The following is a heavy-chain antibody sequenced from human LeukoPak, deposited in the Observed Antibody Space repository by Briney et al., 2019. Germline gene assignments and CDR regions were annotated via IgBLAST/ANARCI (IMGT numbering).Heavy chain of an antibody. J-gene: IGHJ3*02. V-gene: IGHV3-7*01. CDR1: GFTFSNYW. Sequence: GGSLRLSCAVSGFTFSNYWMSWVRQAPGKGLEWVANIKQDGSEKYYVDSLKGRFTISRDNAKNSLYLQMNSPRAEDTAVYYCASEVVVLGGDDAFDIWGQGTMVTVSS. CDR3: ASEVVVLGGDDAFDI. D-gene: IGHD2-21*01. CDR2: IKQDGSEK.